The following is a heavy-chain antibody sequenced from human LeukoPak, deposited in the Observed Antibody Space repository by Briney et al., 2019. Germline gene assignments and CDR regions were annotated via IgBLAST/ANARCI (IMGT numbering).Heavy chain of an antibody. CDR3: ARGPNIVVVVAASLGDPWFDP. CDR2: INHSGST. V-gene: IGHV4-34*01. D-gene: IGHD2-15*01. J-gene: IGHJ5*02. Sequence: SETLSLTCAVYGGSFSGYYWSWIRQPPGKGLEWIGEINHSGSTNYNPSLKSRVTISVDTSKNQFSLKLSSVTAADTAVYYCARGPNIVVVVAASLGDPWFDPWGQGTLVTVSS. CDR1: GGSFSGYY.